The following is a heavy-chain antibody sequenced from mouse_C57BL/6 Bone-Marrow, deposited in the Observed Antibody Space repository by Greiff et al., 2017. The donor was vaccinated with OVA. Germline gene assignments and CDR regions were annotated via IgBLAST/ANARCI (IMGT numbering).Heavy chain of an antibody. CDR2: IDPETGGT. D-gene: IGHD2-4*01. V-gene: IGHV1-15*01. CDR3: TRYYDYRFAY. J-gene: IGHJ3*01. Sequence: VQLQQSGAELVRPGASVTLSCKASGYTFTDYEMHWVKQTPVHGLEWIGAIDPETGGTAYNQKFKGKAILTADKSSSTAYMELRSLTSEDSAVYYCTRYYDYRFAYWGQGTLVTVSA. CDR1: GYTFTDYE.